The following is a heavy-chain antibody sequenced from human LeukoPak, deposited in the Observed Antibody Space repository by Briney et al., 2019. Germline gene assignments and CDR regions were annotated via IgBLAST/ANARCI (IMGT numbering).Heavy chain of an antibody. D-gene: IGHD3-16*01. Sequence: SGGSLRLSCAASGFTFSRSWMSWVRQPPGKGLEWVANIKQDGSEKFYVDSVKGRFTISRDNTKNSLYVQMNSLRVEDTAVYYCLTSGGAHWGQGTLVTVSS. CDR1: GFTFSRSW. V-gene: IGHV3-7*01. CDR2: IKQDGSEK. CDR3: LTSGGAH. J-gene: IGHJ4*02.